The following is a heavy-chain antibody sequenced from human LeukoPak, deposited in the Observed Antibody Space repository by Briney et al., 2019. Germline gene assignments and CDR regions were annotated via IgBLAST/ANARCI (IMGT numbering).Heavy chain of an antibody. CDR1: GDSISNYY. Sequence: PSETLSLTCTVSGDSISNYYWSWLRQPPGKGLEWIGSIYYSGSTNSKPSLKSRVTISIDTSKNQFSLKLRSVTAADTAAYYCARDMDYYGSGTYRGYYYYMDIWGKGTTVTVSS. CDR2: IYYSGST. J-gene: IGHJ6*03. CDR3: ARDMDYYGSGTYRGYYYYMDI. D-gene: IGHD3-10*01. V-gene: IGHV4-59*01.